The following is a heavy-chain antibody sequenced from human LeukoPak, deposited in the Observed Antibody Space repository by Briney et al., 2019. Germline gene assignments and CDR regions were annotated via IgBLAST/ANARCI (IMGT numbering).Heavy chain of an antibody. CDR2: IYYSGST. J-gene: IGHJ4*02. CDR1: GGSISSYY. CDR3: ASTICISTSCYPGVVDY. D-gene: IGHD2-2*01. V-gene: IGHV4-59*08. Sequence: SETLSLTCTVSGGSISSYYWSWIRQPPGKGLEWIGYIYYSGSTNYNPSLKSRVTISVDTSKNQFSLKLSSVTAADTAVYYCASTICISTSCYPGVVDYWGQGTLVTVSS.